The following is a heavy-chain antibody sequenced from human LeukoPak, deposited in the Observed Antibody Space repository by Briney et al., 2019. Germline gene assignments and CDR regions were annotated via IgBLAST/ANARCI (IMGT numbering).Heavy chain of an antibody. CDR2: IWYDGSNK. CDR1: GFTFSSYG. J-gene: IGHJ3*02. D-gene: IGHD1-26*01. CDR3: AKGPTGYYDAFDI. V-gene: IGHV3-33*06. Sequence: GGSLRLSCAASGFTFSSYGMHWVRKAPGKGLEWVAVIWYDGSNKYYADSVKGRFTISRDTSKNTLYLQMNSLRAEDTAVYYCAKGPTGYYDAFDIWGQGTMVTVSS.